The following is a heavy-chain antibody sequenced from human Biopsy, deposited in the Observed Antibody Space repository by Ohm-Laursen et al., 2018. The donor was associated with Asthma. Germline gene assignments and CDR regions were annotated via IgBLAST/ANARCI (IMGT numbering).Heavy chain of an antibody. CDR2: INSVFGTT. CDR1: GGTFNTYV. Sequence: GASVKVSCKALGGTFNTYVIGWVRQAPGQGPEWMGGINSVFGTTTYPQKFQDRVTITADDSTSTVYMELSSLRSEDTAVYYCARKAGSCISRTCYSLDFWGQGTLVTVSS. D-gene: IGHD2-2*01. CDR3: ARKAGSCISRTCYSLDF. J-gene: IGHJ4*02. V-gene: IGHV1-69*13.